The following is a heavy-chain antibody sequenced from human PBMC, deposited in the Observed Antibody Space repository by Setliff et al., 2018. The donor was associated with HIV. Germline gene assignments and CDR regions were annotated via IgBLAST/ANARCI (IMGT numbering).Heavy chain of an antibody. Sequence: SETLSLTCTVSGGAMSSYYWSWIRQPPGKGLEWIGSNYYTGSTDYNPSLMSRVTISLDTPKNQFSLKLNSVIAADTAVYYCARNRVPSSLWGQGTLVTVSS. D-gene: IGHD3-10*01. CDR1: GGAMSSYY. CDR2: NYYTGST. J-gene: IGHJ4*02. V-gene: IGHV4-59*01. CDR3: ARNRVPSSL.